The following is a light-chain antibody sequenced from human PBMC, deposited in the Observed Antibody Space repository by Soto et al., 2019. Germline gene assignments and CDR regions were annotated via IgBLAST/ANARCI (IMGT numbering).Light chain of an antibody. Sequence: EIVLTQSPGTLSLSPGERATLSCRASQSFSSSYLIWYQQKPGQAPRLLIYGASSWATGIPDRFSGGGSGTDFTLTISRLEAEDFAVYYCQQYGITPYTFGQGTQLEF. J-gene: IGKJ2*01. V-gene: IGKV3-20*01. CDR1: QSFSSSY. CDR3: QQYGITPYT. CDR2: GAS.